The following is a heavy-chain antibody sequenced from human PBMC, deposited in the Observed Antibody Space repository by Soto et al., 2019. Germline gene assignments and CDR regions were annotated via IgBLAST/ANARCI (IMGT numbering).Heavy chain of an antibody. Sequence: ASVKVSCKASGYTFTSYGISWVRQAPGQGLGWMGWIGAYIVNTNYAQKLPGRVTMTTDTSTSTAYMELRSLRSDDTAVYYCARDRPYYDILTGPLYYYYMDVWGKGTTVTVSS. CDR1: GYTFTSYG. CDR3: ARDRPYYDILTGPLYYYYMDV. J-gene: IGHJ6*03. D-gene: IGHD3-9*01. V-gene: IGHV1-18*01. CDR2: IGAYIVNT.